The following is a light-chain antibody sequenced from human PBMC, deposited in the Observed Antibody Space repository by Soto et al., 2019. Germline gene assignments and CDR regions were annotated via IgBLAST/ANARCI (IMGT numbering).Light chain of an antibody. CDR1: QSVSSNN. Sequence: EIVLTQSPGTLSLSPGETATLSCRASQSVSSNNLAWYHQKPGQTPRILIYGASSRATGIPDRFSGSGSGTYFTLTISRLEPEDFAVYYCQQYDNSITFGQGTRLEIE. V-gene: IGKV3-20*01. CDR3: QQYDNSIT. CDR2: GAS. J-gene: IGKJ5*01.